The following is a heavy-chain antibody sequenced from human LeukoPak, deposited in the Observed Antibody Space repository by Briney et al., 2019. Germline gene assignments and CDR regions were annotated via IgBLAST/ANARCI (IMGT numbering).Heavy chain of an antibody. CDR2: ISSSSSTI. CDR1: RFTFSAYG. Sequence: RPGGSLRLSCTASRFTFSAYGMVWVRQAPGKGLEWVSYISSSSSTITYADSVRGRFTISRDNAKNSLYLQMNSLRAEDTAVYYCAELGITMIGGVWGKGTTVTISS. D-gene: IGHD3-10*02. CDR3: AELGITMIGGV. V-gene: IGHV3-48*04. J-gene: IGHJ6*04.